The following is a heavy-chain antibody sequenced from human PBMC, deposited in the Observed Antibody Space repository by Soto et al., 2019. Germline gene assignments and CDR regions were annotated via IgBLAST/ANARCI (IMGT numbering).Heavy chain of an antibody. CDR3: ARDSANWFDT. CDR2: ISTGANTI. CDR1: GFTFRNYK. V-gene: IGHV3-48*01. Sequence: GGSLRLSFAASGFTFRNYKMNWVRQAPGKGLEWVSHISTGANTIAYAQSAKGRFTISREHSQNKTDLETNDLRAEETAVYYCARDSANWFDTWGQGTLVTVSS. J-gene: IGHJ5*02.